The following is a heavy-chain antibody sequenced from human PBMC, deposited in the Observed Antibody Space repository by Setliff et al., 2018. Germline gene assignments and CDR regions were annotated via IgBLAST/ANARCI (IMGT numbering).Heavy chain of an antibody. CDR2: IIPLFGTT. D-gene: IGHD3-10*02. Sequence: ASVKVSCKASGGTFSNIGISWVRQAPGQGLEWMGGIIPLFGTTNYAQEFQGRVTITTDESTSTAYMELSSLTSEDTAVYYCARDRRRVFGDYVNNLDYWGQGTLVTVSS. CDR1: GGTFSNIG. J-gene: IGHJ4*02. V-gene: IGHV1-69*05. CDR3: ARDRRRVFGDYVNNLDY.